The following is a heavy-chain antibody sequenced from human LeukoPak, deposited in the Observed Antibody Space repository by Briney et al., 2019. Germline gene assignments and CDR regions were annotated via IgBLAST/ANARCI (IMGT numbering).Heavy chain of an antibody. CDR2: IKQDGSEK. J-gene: IGHJ5*02. CDR1: GFTLSSYW. V-gene: IGHV3-7*03. Sequence: GGSLRLSCAASGFTLSSYWMSWVRQAPGKGLEWVADIKQDGSEKFYVDSVEGRFTISRDNAKNSLYLQMNSLRAEDTAVYYCAKDQLTWFETAPPGWFDPWGQGTLVTVSS. D-gene: IGHD3-10*01. CDR3: AKDQLTWFETAPPGWFDP.